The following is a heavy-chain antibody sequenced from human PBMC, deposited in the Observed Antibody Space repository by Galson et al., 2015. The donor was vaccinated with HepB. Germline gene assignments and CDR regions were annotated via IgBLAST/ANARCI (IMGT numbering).Heavy chain of an antibody. CDR1: GFTFSSYW. J-gene: IGHJ4*02. V-gene: IGHV3-74*01. D-gene: IGHD1-26*01. CDR2: INSDGSIA. CDR3: ARGYSGNYRFDY. Sequence: LRLSCAASGFTFSSYWMHWVRQAPGKGLVWVSRINSDGSIATNADSVEGRFTISRDNAKSTLYLQMNSLRAEDTAVYYCARGYSGNYRFDYWGQGTLVTVSS.